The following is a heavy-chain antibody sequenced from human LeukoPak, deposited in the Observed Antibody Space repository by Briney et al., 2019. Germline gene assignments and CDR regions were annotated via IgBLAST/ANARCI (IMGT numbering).Heavy chain of an antibody. J-gene: IGHJ5*02. V-gene: IGHV3-7*04. CDR2: IKQDGSEK. CDR1: GFTFSNFW. D-gene: IGHD6-13*01. Sequence: GGSLRLSCAASGFTFSNFWMTWVRQAPGNGLEWVANIKQDGSEKYYVDSVKGRFTISRDNAKSSLYLQMNSLRAEDTAVYYCARIRYSSSCYCFDPWGQGTLVTVSS. CDR3: ARIRYSSSCYCFDP.